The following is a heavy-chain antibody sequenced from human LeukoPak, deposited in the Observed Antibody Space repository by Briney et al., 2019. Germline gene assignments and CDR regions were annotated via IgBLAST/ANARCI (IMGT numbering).Heavy chain of an antibody. V-gene: IGHV3-7*01. Sequence: PGGSLRLSCAASGFTFSSYWMSWVRQAPGKGLEWVANIKQDGSEKYYVDSVKGRFTISRDNAKNSLYLQMNSLRAEDTAVYYCAKDWGAGGSALTFWGQGTLVTVSS. J-gene: IGHJ4*02. CDR3: AKDWGAGGSALTF. CDR1: GFTFSSYW. D-gene: IGHD3-10*01. CDR2: IKQDGSEK.